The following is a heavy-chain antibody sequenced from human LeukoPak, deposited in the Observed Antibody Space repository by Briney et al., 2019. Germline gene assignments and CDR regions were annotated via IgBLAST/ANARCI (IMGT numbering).Heavy chain of an antibody. V-gene: IGHV3-23*01. CDR3: ARALSLWSGVGNYYYYGMDV. Sequence: GGSLRLSCAASGITLSNYGMSWGRQPPGKGRERVAGIIDGVGGTNYVDSVKGRFTSSRDNPKNTLYLQMNSLRAEDTAVYYCARALSLWSGVGNYYYYGMDVWGQGTTVTVSS. CDR2: IIDGVGGT. J-gene: IGHJ6*02. D-gene: IGHD3-10*01. CDR1: GITLSNYG.